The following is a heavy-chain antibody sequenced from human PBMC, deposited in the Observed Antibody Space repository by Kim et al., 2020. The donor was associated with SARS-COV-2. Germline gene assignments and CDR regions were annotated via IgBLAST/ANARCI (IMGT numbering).Heavy chain of an antibody. V-gene: IGHV3-33*05. J-gene: IGHJ4*02. Sequence: GGSLRLSCAASGFTFSSYGMHWVRQAPGKGLEWVAVISYDGSNKYYADSVRGRFTISRDNSKNTLYLQMNSLRAEDTAVYYCARERGFGGYSGTLDYWGQGTLVTVSS. CDR2: ISYDGSNK. CDR1: GFTFSSYG. D-gene: IGHD6-13*01. CDR3: ARERGFGGYSGTLDY.